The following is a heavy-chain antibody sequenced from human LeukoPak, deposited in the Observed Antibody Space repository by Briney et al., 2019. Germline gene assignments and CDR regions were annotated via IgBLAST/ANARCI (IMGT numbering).Heavy chain of an antibody. Sequence: KPSGTLSLTCAVSGGSITTRNFWSWVRQPPGKGLEWIAEMHHDGSANYNPSLKSRVSMSVDKSKNHFSQRLTSVTAADTAGYYCAREGLGETYFEYWGRGILVTVSS. CDR2: MHHDGSA. D-gene: IGHD3-10*01. J-gene: IGHJ4*02. V-gene: IGHV4-4*02. CDR1: GGSITTRNF. CDR3: AREGLGETYFEY.